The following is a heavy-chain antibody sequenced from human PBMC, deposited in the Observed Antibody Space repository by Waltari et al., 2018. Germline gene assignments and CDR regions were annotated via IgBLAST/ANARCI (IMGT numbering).Heavy chain of an antibody. V-gene: IGHV1-46*01. CDR3: ALDTGALWMDV. J-gene: IGHJ6*02. Sequence: QVQLVQSGAEVKKPGASVKISCKTSEYTFTSSYIHWVRQATGQGLEWMGIINPSGGRTIYAQKFQGRVTMTRDTSTSTVYMELSSLRSEDTAVYYCALDTGALWMDVWGQGTTVTVSS. D-gene: IGHD2-21*01. CDR1: EYTFTSSY. CDR2: INPSGGRT.